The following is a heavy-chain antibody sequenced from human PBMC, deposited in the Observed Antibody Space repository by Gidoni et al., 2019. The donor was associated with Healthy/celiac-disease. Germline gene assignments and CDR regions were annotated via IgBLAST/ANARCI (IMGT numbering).Heavy chain of an antibody. D-gene: IGHD3-22*01. CDR2: IIPILGIA. Sequence: EVKKPGSSVKVSCKASGGPFSSYAISWVRQAPGQGLEWMGRIIPILGIANYAQKFQGRVTITADKSTSTAYMELSSLRSEDTAVYYCARAHYYDSSGYYPPVEYFQHWGQGTLVTVSS. J-gene: IGHJ1*01. V-gene: IGHV1-69*04. CDR3: ARAHYYDSSGYYPPVEYFQH. CDR1: GGPFSSYA.